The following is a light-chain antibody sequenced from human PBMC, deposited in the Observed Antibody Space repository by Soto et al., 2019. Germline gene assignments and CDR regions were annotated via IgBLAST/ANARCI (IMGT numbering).Light chain of an antibody. J-gene: IGKJ3*01. CDR1: QDIRND. V-gene: IGKV1-6*01. Sequence: AIQMTQSPSSLSASVGDRVTITCRANQDIRNDLGWYQQKPGKAPNLLIYAASTLQTGVPSRFSSSGSGTDFTLTISSLQTEDFATYYCLQGYNFPHAFGPGTIVDIK. CDR2: AAS. CDR3: LQGYNFPHA.